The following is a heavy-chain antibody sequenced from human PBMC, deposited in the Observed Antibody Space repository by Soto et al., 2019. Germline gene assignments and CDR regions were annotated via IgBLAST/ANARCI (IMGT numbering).Heavy chain of an antibody. CDR3: ASLGVGDWANYYYYYGMDV. CDR1: GFTFSVYA. Sequence: LRLSCAATGFTFSVYAMTWVRQAPGKGLEWVSAVTANGGSTYSADSVKGRFTISRDNSKNTLFLQMNSLRAEDTAVYYCASLGVGDWANYYYYYGMDVWGQGTTVIVSS. V-gene: IGHV3-23*01. D-gene: IGHD2-21*02. J-gene: IGHJ6*02. CDR2: VTANGGST.